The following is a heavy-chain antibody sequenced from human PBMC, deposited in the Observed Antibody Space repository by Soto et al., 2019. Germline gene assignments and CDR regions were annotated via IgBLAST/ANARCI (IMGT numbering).Heavy chain of an antibody. Sequence: GASVKVSCKASGGTFSSYAISWVRQAPGQGLEWMGGIIPIFGTANYAQKFQGRVTITADESTSTAYMELSSLRSEDTAVYYCASKTQTKRIIVVVPAAINMDVWGQGTTVTSP. V-gene: IGHV1-69*13. J-gene: IGHJ6*02. CDR3: ASKTQTKRIIVVVPAAINMDV. CDR1: GGTFSSYA. D-gene: IGHD2-2*01. CDR2: IIPIFGTA.